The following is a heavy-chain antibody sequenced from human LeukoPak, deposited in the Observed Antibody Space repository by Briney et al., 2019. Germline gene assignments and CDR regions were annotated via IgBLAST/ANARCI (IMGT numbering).Heavy chain of an antibody. J-gene: IGHJ4*02. CDR3: ARDGGQYQLLYNELNYFDY. CDR1: GYIFTGYY. D-gene: IGHD2-2*02. V-gene: IGHV1-46*01. CDR2: INPSGGST. Sequence: GASVKVSCKASGYIFTGYYMHWVRQAPGQGLEWMGIINPSGGSTSYAQKFQGRVTMTRDTSTSTVYMELSSLRSEDTAVYYCARDGGQYQLLYNELNYFDYWGQGTLVTVSS.